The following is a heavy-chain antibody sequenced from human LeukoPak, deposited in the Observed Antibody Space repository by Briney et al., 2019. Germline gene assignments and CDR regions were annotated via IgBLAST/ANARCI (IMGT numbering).Heavy chain of an antibody. Sequence: GGSLRLSCADSQLTFNGSWMNWVRQAPGKGLEWVANMDPTGSQKRYVDSVRGRFTISKDNPGASLYLDMHSLRAEDTAIYYCAIWTSGNYWGQGTLVTVSS. CDR1: QLTFNGSW. D-gene: IGHD1-1*01. CDR2: MDPTGSQK. J-gene: IGHJ4*02. V-gene: IGHV3-7*01. CDR3: AIWTSGNY.